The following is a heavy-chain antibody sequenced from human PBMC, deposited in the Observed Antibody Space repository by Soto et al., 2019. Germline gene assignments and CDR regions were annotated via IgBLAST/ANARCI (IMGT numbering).Heavy chain of an antibody. V-gene: IGHV7-4-1*01. CDR1: GYTFTSYA. Sequence: ASVKVSCKASGYTFTSYAMNWVRQAPGQGLEWMGWINTNTGNPTYAQGFTGRFVFSLDTSVSTAYLQICSLKAEDTAVYYCARGPGYSSSWYLPLTYYYYYAMDVWGQGTTVTVSS. D-gene: IGHD6-13*01. J-gene: IGHJ6*02. CDR3: ARGPGYSSSWYLPLTYYYYYAMDV. CDR2: INTNTGNP.